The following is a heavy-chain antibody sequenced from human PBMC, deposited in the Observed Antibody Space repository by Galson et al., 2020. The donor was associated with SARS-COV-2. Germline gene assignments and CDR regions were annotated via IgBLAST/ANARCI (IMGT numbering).Heavy chain of an antibody. V-gene: IGHV3-21*01. CDR1: GFTFSSYS. CDR3: ARYYDFWSGYLYYYYGMDV. J-gene: IGHJ6*02. D-gene: IGHD3-3*01. Sequence: GESLKISCAASGFTFSSYSMNWIRQAPGKGLEWVSSISSSSSYIYYADSVKGRFTISRDNAKNSLYLQMNSLRAEDTAVYYCARYYDFWSGYLYYYYGMDVWGQGTTVTVSS. CDR2: ISSSSSYI.